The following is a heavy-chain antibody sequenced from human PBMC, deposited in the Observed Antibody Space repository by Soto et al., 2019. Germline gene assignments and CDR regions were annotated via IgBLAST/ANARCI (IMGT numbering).Heavy chain of an antibody. CDR1: GGSISSYY. Sequence: SETLSLTCTVSGGSISSYYWSWIRQPAGKGLEWIGRIYTSGSTNYNPSLKSRDTMSVDTSKNQFSLKLSSVTAADTAVYYCAREAMSVYDSSGYSPPNYFDYWGQGTLVTVSS. V-gene: IGHV4-4*07. D-gene: IGHD3-22*01. J-gene: IGHJ4*02. CDR3: AREAMSVYDSSGYSPPNYFDY. CDR2: IYTSGST.